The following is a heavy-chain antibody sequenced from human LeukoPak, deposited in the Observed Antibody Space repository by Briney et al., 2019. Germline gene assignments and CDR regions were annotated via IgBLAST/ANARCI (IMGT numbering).Heavy chain of an antibody. CDR3: AKSIDLVITDFDY. V-gene: IGHV3-30*02. D-gene: IGHD3-22*01. Sequence: QSGGSLRLSCAASGFTFSSYGMHWVRQAPGKGLEWVAFIRYDGSNKYYADSVKGRFTISRDNSKNTLYLQMNSLRAEDTAVYYCAKSIDLVITDFDYWGQGTLVTVSS. CDR1: GFTFSSYG. CDR2: IRYDGSNK. J-gene: IGHJ4*02.